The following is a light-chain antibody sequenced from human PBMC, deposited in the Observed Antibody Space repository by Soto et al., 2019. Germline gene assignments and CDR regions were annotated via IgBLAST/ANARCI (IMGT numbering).Light chain of an antibody. V-gene: IGKV3-20*01. J-gene: IGKJ2*01. CDR2: GVS. Sequence: EIVLTQSPGTLSLSPGERATLSCRATQSVSSTHLGWYQQKPGQAPRLLIYGVSSRVTGIPDRFRGSGSGTDFILTITRLEPEDFVLYYCQQYGGSPPTYTFGQGTKLEIK. CDR3: QQYGGSPPTYT. CDR1: QSVSSTH.